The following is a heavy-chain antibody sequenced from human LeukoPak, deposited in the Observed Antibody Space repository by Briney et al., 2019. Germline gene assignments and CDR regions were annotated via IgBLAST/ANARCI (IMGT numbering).Heavy chain of an antibody. CDR3: AELGITMIGGV. CDR1: GFTFSTYA. D-gene: IGHD3-10*02. V-gene: IGHV3-48*03. CDR2: ISSSGSTI. Sequence: GRSLRLSCAASGFTFSTYAMNWVRQAPGKGLEWVSYISSSGSTIYYADSVKGRFTISRDNAKNSLYLQMNSLRAEDTAVYYCAELGITMIGGVWGKGTTVTISS. J-gene: IGHJ6*04.